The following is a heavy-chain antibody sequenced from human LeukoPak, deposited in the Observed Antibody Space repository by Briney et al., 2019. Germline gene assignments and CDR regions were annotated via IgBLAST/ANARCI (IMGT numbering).Heavy chain of an antibody. J-gene: IGHJ5*02. CDR2: IKSKNVGGTT. Sequence: GGSPRLSCAASGFTFNNAWMNWVRQAPGKGLEWVGRIKSKNVGGTTDYAAPVKGRFTISRDDSKNTVYLQMNSLKIEDTAVYYCTSHAAFDPWGQGTLVTVSS. V-gene: IGHV3-15*01. CDR1: GFTFNNAW. CDR3: TSHAAFDP.